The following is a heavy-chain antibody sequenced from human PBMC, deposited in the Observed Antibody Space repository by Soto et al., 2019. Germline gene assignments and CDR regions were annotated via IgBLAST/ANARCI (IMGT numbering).Heavy chain of an antibody. D-gene: IGHD1-7*01. J-gene: IGHJ4*02. V-gene: IGHV4-4*02. CDR3: ASRDPGTSVDY. CDR1: GGSFTSNNW. CDR2: IYRTGST. Sequence: SETLSLTCAVYGGSFTSNNWWTWVRQPPGQGLEWIGEIYRTGSTNYNPSLKSRVTISLDKSENQFSLKVTSLTAADTAVYYCASRDPGTSVDYWGQGTLVTVSS.